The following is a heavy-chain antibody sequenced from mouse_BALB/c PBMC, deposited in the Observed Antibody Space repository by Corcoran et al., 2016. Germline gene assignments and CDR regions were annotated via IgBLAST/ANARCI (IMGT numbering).Heavy chain of an antibody. J-gene: IGHJ4*01. CDR2: INTYTGEP. Sequence: QIQLVQSGPELKKPGETVKISCKASGYTLTDYGMNWVKQAPGKGLKWMGWINTYTGEPTYADDFKGRFAFYLETSASTAYLQINNLKNEDTATYFCAREPYAMDYWGQGTSVTVSS. V-gene: IGHV9-3-1*01. CDR1: GYTLTDYG. CDR3: AREPYAMDY.